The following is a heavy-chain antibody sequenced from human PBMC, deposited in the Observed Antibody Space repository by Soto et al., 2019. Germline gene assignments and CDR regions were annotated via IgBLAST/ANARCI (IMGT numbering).Heavy chain of an antibody. CDR3: AKGLYSYGNLRRYYYGMDV. V-gene: IGHV3-23*01. CDR1: GFTFSSYA. Sequence: GGSLSLSCAASGFTFSSYAMSWVRQAPGKGLEWVSAISGSGGSTYYADSVKGRFTISRGNSKNTLYLQMNSLRAEDTAVYYCAKGLYSYGNLRRYYYGMDVWGQGTTVTVSS. J-gene: IGHJ6*02. D-gene: IGHD5-18*01. CDR2: ISGSGGST.